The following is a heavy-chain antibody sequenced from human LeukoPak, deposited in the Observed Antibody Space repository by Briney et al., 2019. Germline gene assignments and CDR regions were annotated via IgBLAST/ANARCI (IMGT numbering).Heavy chain of an antibody. J-gene: IGHJ4*02. D-gene: IGHD6-13*01. V-gene: IGHV3-15*01. CDR2: IKSKTDGGTT. CDR1: GFTFSNAW. CDR3: AREGGYGQHLVSYFDY. Sequence: GGSLRLSCAASGFTFSNAWMSWVRQAPGKGLEWVGRIKSKTDGGTTDYAAPVKGRFTISRDNSKNTLYLQMNSLRVEDTAVYYCAREGGYGQHLVSYFDYWGQGTLVTVSS.